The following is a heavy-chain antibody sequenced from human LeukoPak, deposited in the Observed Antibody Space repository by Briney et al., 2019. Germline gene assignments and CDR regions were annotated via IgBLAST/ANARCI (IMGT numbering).Heavy chain of an antibody. V-gene: IGHV5-51*01. CDR2: IYPGDSDT. Sequence: GESLKISCKGSGYSFSSYWISWVRQMPGKGLEWMGMIYPGDSDTRYSPSFQGQVTISADKSISTAYLRWSSLKASDTAMYYCARRAYCGGDCYLDYWGQGTLVTVSS. J-gene: IGHJ4*02. CDR1: GYSFSSYW. D-gene: IGHD2-21*02. CDR3: ARRAYCGGDCYLDY.